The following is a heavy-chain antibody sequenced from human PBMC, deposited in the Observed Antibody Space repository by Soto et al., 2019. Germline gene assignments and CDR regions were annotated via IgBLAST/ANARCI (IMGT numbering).Heavy chain of an antibody. J-gene: IGHJ3*02. CDR3: AISLLDDWGDLSTYAFDI. V-gene: IGHV1-18*01. Sequence: ASVKVSCKASGYTFTSYGISWVRQAPGQGLEWMGWISAYNGNTNYAQKLQGRVNMTTETSTSTAYMELRSLRTNDTAVYYCAISLLDDWGDLSTYAFDIWGQGTMVPVSS. CDR2: ISAYNGNT. CDR1: GYTFTSYG. D-gene: IGHD3-16*02.